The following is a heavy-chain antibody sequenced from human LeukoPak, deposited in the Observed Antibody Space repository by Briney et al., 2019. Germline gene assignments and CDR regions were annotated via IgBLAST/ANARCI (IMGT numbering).Heavy chain of an antibody. V-gene: IGHV4-59*08. CDR3: ARTPVSYWHFDL. Sequence: PSETLSLTCTVSGGSISSYYWSWIRQPPGKGLEWIAYIYYSGSANYSPSLNSRVTISVDTSRDQFSLKLTSVTAADTAVYYCARTPVSYWHFDLWGRGTLVTVSS. CDR1: GGSISSYY. J-gene: IGHJ2*01. D-gene: IGHD5/OR15-5a*01. CDR2: IYYSGSA.